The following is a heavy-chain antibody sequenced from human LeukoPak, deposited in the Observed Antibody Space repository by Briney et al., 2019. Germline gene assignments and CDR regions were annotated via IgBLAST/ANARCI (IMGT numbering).Heavy chain of an antibody. V-gene: IGHV3-48*04. CDR1: GFTFNSYA. CDR3: ARVSGGRTEYFDS. CDR2: ITGSSRII. Sequence: GGSLRLSCAASGFTFNSYAMNWVRQAPGVGLQWISYITGSSRIIYYADSVKGRFTISRDNAKTSLYLQMNSLRAEDTAVYYCARVSGGRTEYFDSWGQGTLVTASS. J-gene: IGHJ4*02. D-gene: IGHD1/OR15-1a*01.